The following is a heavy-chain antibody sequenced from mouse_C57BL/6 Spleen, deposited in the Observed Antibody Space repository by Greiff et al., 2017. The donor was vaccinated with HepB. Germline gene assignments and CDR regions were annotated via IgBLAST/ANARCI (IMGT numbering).Heavy chain of an antibody. J-gene: IGHJ2*01. CDR1: GFNIKDDY. CDR2: IDPENGDT. Sequence: EVQRVESGAELVRPGASVKLSCTASGFNIKDDYMHWVKQRPEQGLEWIGWIDPENGDTEYASKFQGKATITADTSSNTAYLQLSSLTSEDTAVYYCTTRYGSSYNYWGQGTTLTVSS. D-gene: IGHD1-1*01. V-gene: IGHV14-4*01. CDR3: TTRYGSSYNY.